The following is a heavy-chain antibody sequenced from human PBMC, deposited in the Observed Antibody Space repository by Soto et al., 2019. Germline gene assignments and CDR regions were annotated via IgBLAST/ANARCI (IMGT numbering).Heavy chain of an antibody. CDR1: GGTFSSYA. Sequence: VQLVQSGAEVKKPGSSVKVSCKASGGTFSSYAISWVRQAPGQGLEWMGGIIPIFGTANYAQKFQGRVTITADESTSTAYMELSSLRSQDTAVYYCARRGGYCSGGSCYDAFDIWGQGTMVTVSS. D-gene: IGHD2-15*01. J-gene: IGHJ3*02. V-gene: IGHV1-69*12. CDR2: IIPIFGTA. CDR3: ARRGGYCSGGSCYDAFDI.